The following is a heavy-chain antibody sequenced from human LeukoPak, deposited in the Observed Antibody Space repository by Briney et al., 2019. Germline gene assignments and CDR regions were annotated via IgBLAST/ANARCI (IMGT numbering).Heavy chain of an antibody. D-gene: IGHD6-13*01. J-gene: IGHJ4*02. CDR1: GYTFSTYL. Sequence: ASVKVSCKASGYTFSTYLPHWVRQAPGQGLEWMGIIDPSGGSTAYAQEFQGRVTMTRDTSTSTVYMELSSLRAEDTAVYYCARAGSSWPFDYWGQGTLVTVSS. CDR2: IDPSGGST. CDR3: ARAGSSWPFDY. V-gene: IGHV1-46*01.